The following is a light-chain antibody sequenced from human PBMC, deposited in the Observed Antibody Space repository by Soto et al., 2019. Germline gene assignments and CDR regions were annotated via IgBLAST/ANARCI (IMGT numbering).Light chain of an antibody. V-gene: IGKV3D-20*01. CDR3: QQYGISPIT. J-gene: IGKJ5*01. CDR2: NAA. CDR1: QSLSSSY. Sequence: ETGLTQYPDTLSLSPGERATLSCGTSQSLSSSYLAWYQQKPGLAPSLVIYNAATRATGIPDRFSGSGSGTDFTLTISRLEPEDFAVYYCQQYGISPITFGQGTRLEIK.